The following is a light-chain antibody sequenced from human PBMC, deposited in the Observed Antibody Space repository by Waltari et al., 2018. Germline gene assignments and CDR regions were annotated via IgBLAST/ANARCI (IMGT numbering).Light chain of an antibody. V-gene: IGLV2-14*01. CDR2: EVS. Sequence: QSALTQPASVSGSPGQSITISCTGTSSDVGAYNFVSWYQQHPGKAPKLMIHEVSNRPSGVSIRFSGSKSGNTASLTISALQAEDEADYHCSSYTRSDTYVFGAGTKVTVL. J-gene: IGLJ1*01. CDR1: SSDVGAYNF. CDR3: SSYTRSDTYV.